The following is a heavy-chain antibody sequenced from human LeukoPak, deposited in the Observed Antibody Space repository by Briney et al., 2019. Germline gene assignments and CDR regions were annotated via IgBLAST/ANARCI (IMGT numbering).Heavy chain of an antibody. D-gene: IGHD3-16*01. CDR3: AREVPQLRFRFGGYGY. CDR2: INHSGST. Sequence: SETPSLTCAVYGGSFSGYYWSWLRQPPGKGLEWIGEINHSGSTNYNPTPKSRVTISVDTSKNQFSLKLSSVTAAYTAVYYCAREVPQLRFRFGGYGYWGQGTLVTVSS. J-gene: IGHJ4*02. CDR1: GGSFSGYY. V-gene: IGHV4-34*01.